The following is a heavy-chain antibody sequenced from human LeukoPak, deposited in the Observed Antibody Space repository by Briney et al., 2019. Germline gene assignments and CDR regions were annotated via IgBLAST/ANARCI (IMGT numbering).Heavy chain of an antibody. V-gene: IGHV1-69*04. Sequence: SVKVSCKASGGTFSSYAISWVRQAPGQGLEWMGRIIPIFGIANYAQKFQGRVTITADKSTSTAYMELSSLRSEDTAVYYCARDAGVGAAPEDSFDIWGQGTMVTVSS. D-gene: IGHD1-26*01. CDR2: IIPIFGIA. J-gene: IGHJ3*02. CDR1: GGTFSSYA. CDR3: ARDAGVGAAPEDSFDI.